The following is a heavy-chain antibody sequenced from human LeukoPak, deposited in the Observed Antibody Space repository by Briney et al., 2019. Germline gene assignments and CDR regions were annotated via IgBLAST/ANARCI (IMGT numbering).Heavy chain of an antibody. J-gene: IGHJ3*02. V-gene: IGHV4-34*01. CDR1: GGSFSGYY. CDR3: ANQRTPTPALYDSIPSDI. Sequence: SETLSLTCAVYGGSFSGYYWSWIRQPPGKGLEWIGEINRSGSTNYNPSLKSRVTISVDTSKNQFSLKLSSVTAADTAVYYCANQRTPTPALYDSIPSDIGGQGTMVTVSS. D-gene: IGHD3-22*01. CDR2: INRSGST.